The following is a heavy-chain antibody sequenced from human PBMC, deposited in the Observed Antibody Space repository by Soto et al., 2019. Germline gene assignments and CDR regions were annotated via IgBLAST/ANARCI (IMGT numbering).Heavy chain of an antibody. CDR2: IIPILGIA. CDR1: GGTFSIYT. CDR3: ARVVPAAQGWFDP. Sequence: ASVKVSCKASGGTFSIYTISWVRQAPGQGLEWMGRIIPILGIANYAQKFQGRVTITADKSTSTAYMELSSLGSEDTAVYYCARVVPAAQGWFDPWGQGTLVTVSS. V-gene: IGHV1-69*02. J-gene: IGHJ5*02. D-gene: IGHD2-2*01.